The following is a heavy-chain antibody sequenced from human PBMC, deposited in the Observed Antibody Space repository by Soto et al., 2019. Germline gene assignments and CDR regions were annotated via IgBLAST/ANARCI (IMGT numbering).Heavy chain of an antibody. V-gene: IGHV4-34*01. D-gene: IGHD3-22*01. J-gene: IGHJ4*02. CDR3: ASRRYYDSSGYYGGYFDY. Sequence: KASETLSLTCAVYGGSFSGYYWSWIRQPPGKGLEWIGEINHSGSTNYNPSLKSRVTISVDTSKNQFSLKLSSVTAADTAVYYCASRRYYDSSGYYGGYFDYWGQGTLVTVSS. CDR1: GGSFSGYY. CDR2: INHSGST.